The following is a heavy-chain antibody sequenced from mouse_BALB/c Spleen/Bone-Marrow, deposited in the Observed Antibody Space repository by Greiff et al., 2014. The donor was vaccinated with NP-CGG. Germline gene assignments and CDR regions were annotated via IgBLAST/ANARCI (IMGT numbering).Heavy chain of an antibody. J-gene: IGHJ3*01. CDR1: GFNIKDTY. Sequence: VQLQQSGAELVKPGASVKLSCTASGFNIKDTYMHWVKQRPEQGLEWIGRIDPANGNTKYDPKSQGKATITADTSSNTAYLQLSSLTSEDTAVYYCATYYYGSSWGFAYWGQGTLVTVSA. CDR3: ATYYYGSSWGFAY. V-gene: IGHV14-3*02. D-gene: IGHD1-1*01. CDR2: IDPANGNT.